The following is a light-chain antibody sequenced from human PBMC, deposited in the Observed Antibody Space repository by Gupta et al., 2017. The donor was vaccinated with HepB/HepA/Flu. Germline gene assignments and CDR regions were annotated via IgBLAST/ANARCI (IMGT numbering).Light chain of an antibody. CDR1: QSIRRTY. J-gene: IGKJ5*01. Sequence: MVLTLSPGTLSLSPGESATPSCMASQSIRRTYLSCYQQKPGQAPRLVIYDASSRAIGIPDRFGGRGCGKDLTKTISRQEPEDFVVYYCQRNDGSPITFGQGTRLEIK. CDR3: QRNDGSPIT. CDR2: DAS. V-gene: IGKV3-20*01.